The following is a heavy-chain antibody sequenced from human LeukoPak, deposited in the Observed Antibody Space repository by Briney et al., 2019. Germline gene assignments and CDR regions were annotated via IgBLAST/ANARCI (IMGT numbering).Heavy chain of an antibody. CDR1: GASIGSGNYY. CDR3: ARGHTGQNWFDP. D-gene: IGHD2-8*02. CDR2: IHVTGRT. Sequence: SETLSLTCTVSGASIGSGNYYWSWIRQTAGKGLEWIGRIHVTGRTDYNPSLKSRVTVSLDTAKNQYSLQLSSVSAADTAIYYCARGHTGQNWFDPWGQGTLVTVSS. V-gene: IGHV4-61*02. J-gene: IGHJ5*02.